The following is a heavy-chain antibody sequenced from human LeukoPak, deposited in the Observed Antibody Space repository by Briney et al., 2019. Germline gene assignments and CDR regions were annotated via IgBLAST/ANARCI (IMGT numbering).Heavy chain of an antibody. D-gene: IGHD3-10*02. CDR2: LSYDGSNT. J-gene: IGHJ6*02. Sequence: GGSLRLSCVASGFTFRSYAMHWVRQAPGKGLEWMALLSYDGSNTSHADSVKGRFTISRDNSKNTLYLQMNTLRPEDTATYYCARDAKLGELPYYYYIMDVWGQGTTVTVSS. V-gene: IGHV3-30*04. CDR3: ARDAKLGELPYYYYIMDV. CDR1: GFTFRSYA.